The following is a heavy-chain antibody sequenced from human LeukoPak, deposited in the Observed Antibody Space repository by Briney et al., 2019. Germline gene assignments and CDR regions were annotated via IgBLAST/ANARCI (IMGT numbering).Heavy chain of an antibody. J-gene: IGHJ5*02. CDR2: IYPGDSDT. Sequence: PGESLKISCKGSGYSFTKYWIAWVRPGPGKALEWMGIIYPGDSDTRYSPSFQGPVTISADKSINTAYVQWRSLKASDTAMYYCARHREGYSSNWSWFDPWGQGTLVTVSS. V-gene: IGHV5-51*01. CDR1: GYSFTKYW. D-gene: IGHD6-13*01. CDR3: ARHREGYSSNWSWFDP.